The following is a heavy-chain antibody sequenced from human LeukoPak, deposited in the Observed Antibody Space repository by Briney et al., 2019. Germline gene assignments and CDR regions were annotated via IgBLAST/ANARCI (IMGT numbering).Heavy chain of an antibody. CDR2: IYYTGST. J-gene: IGHJ4*02. V-gene: IGHV4-39*07. CDR1: RGSISSSTYY. CDR3: ARAAPGWLRFGED. Sequence: PSETLSLTCTVSRGSISSSTYYWGWIRQPPGKGLEWIGTIYYTGSTYYNPSLKSRVTISVDTSKNQFSLKLSSVTAADTAVYYCARAAPGWLRFGEDSGQGTLVTVSS. D-gene: IGHD5-12*01.